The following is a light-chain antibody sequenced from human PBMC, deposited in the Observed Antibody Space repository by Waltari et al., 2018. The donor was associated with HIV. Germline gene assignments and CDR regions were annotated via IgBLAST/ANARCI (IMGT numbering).Light chain of an antibody. CDR2: AAS. J-gene: IGKJ3*01. CDR3: QQLSGDPFT. Sequence: DIQLTQSPSFLSASVRDRITITCQASQDISNYLAWYQQKPGTVPKLLIYAASTLQSGVPSRFSGSGSGTEFTLTISGLQPEDFATYYCQQLSGDPFTFGPGTNVDLK. CDR1: QDISNY. V-gene: IGKV1-9*01.